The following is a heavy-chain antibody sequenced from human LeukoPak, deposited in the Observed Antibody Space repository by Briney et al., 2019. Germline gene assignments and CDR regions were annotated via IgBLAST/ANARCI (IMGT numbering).Heavy chain of an antibody. Sequence: HSGGSLRLSCAASGFTFSSYGMHWVRQAPGKGLEWVAVISYDGSNKYYADSVKGRFTISRDNSKNTLYLQMNSLRAEDTAVYYCAKVKGTSGRGAFDIWGQGTMVTVSS. V-gene: IGHV3-30*18. CDR2: ISYDGSNK. CDR1: GFTFSSYG. D-gene: IGHD1-26*01. J-gene: IGHJ3*02. CDR3: AKVKGTSGRGAFDI.